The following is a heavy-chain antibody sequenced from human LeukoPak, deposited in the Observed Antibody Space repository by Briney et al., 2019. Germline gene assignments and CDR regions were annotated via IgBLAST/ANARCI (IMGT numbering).Heavy chain of an antibody. D-gene: IGHD2-2*01. CDR1: RFTFSIYG. V-gene: IGHV3-30*02. J-gene: IGHJ4*02. CDR3: ARVCGNNCYRSDF. CDR2: IQHDGSDI. Sequence: GGSLRLSCAASRFTFSIYGMHWVRQAPGKGPEWVAFIQHDGSDIYYVDSVKGRFTISRDNSKNTLYLQMNNLRTEDTAMYYCARVCGNNCYRSDFWGQGTLVTVSS.